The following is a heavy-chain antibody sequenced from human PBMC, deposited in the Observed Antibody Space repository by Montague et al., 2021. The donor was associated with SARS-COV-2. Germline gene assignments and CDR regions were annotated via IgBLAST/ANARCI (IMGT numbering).Heavy chain of an antibody. Sequence: SETLSLTCTVSGDSIKNYFWSWIRQPPGKGLEWIGYIYYYGSTHYNSSLKSRATISIDTSRNLFSLQLRSVTTADTAVYFCAKEFGSGSIKPTYWGQGVLVTVSS. J-gene: IGHJ4*02. CDR1: GDSIKNYF. CDR3: AKEFGSGSIKPTY. CDR2: IYYYGST. V-gene: IGHV4-59*01. D-gene: IGHD3-10*01.